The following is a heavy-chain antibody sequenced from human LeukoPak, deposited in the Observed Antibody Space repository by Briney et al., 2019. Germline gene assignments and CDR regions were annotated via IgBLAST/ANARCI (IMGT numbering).Heavy chain of an antibody. CDR2: IHPSGIF. J-gene: IGHJ4*02. CDR3: ARGRDRSKAGDH. D-gene: IGHD5-24*01. Sequence: SETLSLTCAVYGGSCDDYYCSWLRQPPGKGLEWLGEIHPSGIFYYNSSLLSRVTISIDTSKSQFSLRLTSVTAADTAFYYCARGRDRSKAGDHWGQGSLVTVSS. V-gene: IGHV4-34*01. CDR1: GGSCDDYY.